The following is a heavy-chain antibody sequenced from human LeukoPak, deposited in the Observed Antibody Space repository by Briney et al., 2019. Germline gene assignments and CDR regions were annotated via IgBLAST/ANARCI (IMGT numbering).Heavy chain of an antibody. CDR3: AKDGYSSIPGFHFEY. V-gene: IGHV3-23*01. J-gene: IGHJ4*02. CDR1: GFTFSSYA. D-gene: IGHD6-13*01. CDR2: ISGSGDDT. Sequence: GGSLRLSCAASGFTFSSYAMSWVRQPPGKGLEWVSGISGSGDDTYYADSVKGRFTISRDNSKKTLYLHLNSLRVEDAAVYYCAKDGYSSIPGFHFEYWGQGTPVTVSS.